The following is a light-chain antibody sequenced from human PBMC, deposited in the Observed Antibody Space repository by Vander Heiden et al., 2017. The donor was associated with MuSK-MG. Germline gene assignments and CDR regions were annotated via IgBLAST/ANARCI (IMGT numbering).Light chain of an antibody. CDR1: QGISSW. CDR3: QQVNSVPPRFT. Sequence: DIQMTQSPSSVSASVGDRVTITCRASQGISSWLAWYQQKPGKAPKLLIYAASSLQRLVTSRFSGSGAGTDFTLTMSSRQPEDFATYYCQQVNSVPPRFTFGHGTKVDIK. V-gene: IGKV1D-12*01. J-gene: IGKJ3*01. CDR2: AAS.